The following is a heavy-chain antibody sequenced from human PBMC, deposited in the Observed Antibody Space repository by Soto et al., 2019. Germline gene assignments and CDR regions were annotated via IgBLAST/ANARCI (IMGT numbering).Heavy chain of an antibody. CDR1: GFTFSSYS. D-gene: IGHD2-15*01. Sequence: QVQLVESGGGVVQPGRSLRLSCAASGFTFSSYSMHWVRQAPGKGLEWVAVISYDGSKKYYADSVKGRFTISRENSKNTLYVQMNSLRAEDTAVYYCAREYGIGGAAFDFWGQGTMVTVSS. J-gene: IGHJ3*01. V-gene: IGHV3-30-3*01. CDR3: AREYGIGGAAFDF. CDR2: ISYDGSKK.